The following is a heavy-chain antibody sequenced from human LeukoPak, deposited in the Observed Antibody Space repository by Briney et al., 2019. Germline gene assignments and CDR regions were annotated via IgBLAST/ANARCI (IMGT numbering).Heavy chain of an antibody. J-gene: IGHJ4*02. CDR2: ISYDGNNT. V-gene: IGHV3-30*18. Sequence: PGGSLRLSCEASGFIFSNYGMHWVRQTPGKGLEWVGIISYDGNNTYYADSVKGRFTISRDKSKNTVYLQMNSLRAEDTAVYYCAKGGYIRGPASSDDWGQGTLVTVSS. CDR3: AKGGYIRGPASSDD. CDR1: GFIFSNYG. D-gene: IGHD5-18*01.